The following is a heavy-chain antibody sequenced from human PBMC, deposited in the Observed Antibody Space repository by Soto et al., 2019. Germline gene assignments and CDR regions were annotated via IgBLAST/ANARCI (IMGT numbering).Heavy chain of an antibody. Sequence: GASVKVSCKASGYTFTSCGISWVRQAPGQGLEWMGWISAYNGNTNYAQKLQDRATMTTDTSTSTAYMELRSLRSDDTAVYYCARENLWFGDADYWGQGTLVTVSS. CDR3: ARENLWFGDADY. J-gene: IGHJ4*02. D-gene: IGHD3-10*01. V-gene: IGHV1-18*01. CDR2: ISAYNGNT. CDR1: GYTFTSCG.